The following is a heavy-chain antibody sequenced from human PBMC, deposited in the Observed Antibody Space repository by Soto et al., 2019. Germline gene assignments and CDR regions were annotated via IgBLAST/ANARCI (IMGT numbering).Heavy chain of an antibody. CDR3: ARVAAAGTRKLDY. J-gene: IGHJ4*02. V-gene: IGHV5-51*01. Sequence: GESLKISCEGSGYSFTTYWIAWVRQMPGKGLEWMGIIYPGDSEARYSPSFQGQVTISADKSISTAYLQWSSLKASDTAMYYCARVAAAGTRKLDYWGQGTLVTVSS. CDR1: GYSFTTYW. CDR2: IYPGDSEA. D-gene: IGHD6-13*01.